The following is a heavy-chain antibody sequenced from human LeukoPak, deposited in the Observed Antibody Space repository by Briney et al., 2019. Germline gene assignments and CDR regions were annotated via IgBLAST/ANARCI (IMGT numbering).Heavy chain of an antibody. CDR1: GGSISSYY. D-gene: IGHD3-3*01. CDR2: IYYSGST. CDR3: ARVSSYDYWSGYYNY. V-gene: IGHV4-59*01. J-gene: IGHJ4*02. Sequence: SETLSLTCTVSGGSISSYYWSWLRQPPGKGLEWIGYIYYSGSTNYNPSLKSRVTISVDTSKNQFSLKLSSVTAADTAVYYCARVSSYDYWSGYYNYWGQGTLLTVSS.